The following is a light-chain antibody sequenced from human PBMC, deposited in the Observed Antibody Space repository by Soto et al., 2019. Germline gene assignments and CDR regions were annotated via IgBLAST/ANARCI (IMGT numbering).Light chain of an antibody. Sequence: QSALTQPPSASGSPGQSVTISCTGTSSDVGGYNYVSWYQQHPGKAPKLMIYEVSKRPSGVPDRCSGSKSGNTASLTVSGLQAEDEADYYCSSYAGSNQCFYVFGTGTKVTVL. CDR1: SSDVGGYNY. CDR2: EVS. J-gene: IGLJ1*01. V-gene: IGLV2-8*01. CDR3: SSYAGSNQCFYV.